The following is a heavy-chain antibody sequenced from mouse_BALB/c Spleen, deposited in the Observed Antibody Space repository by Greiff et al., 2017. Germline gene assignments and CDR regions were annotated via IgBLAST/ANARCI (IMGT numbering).Heavy chain of an antibody. V-gene: IGHV5-17*02. J-gene: IGHJ4*01. CDR1: GFTFSSFG. CDR2: ISSGSSTI. D-gene: IGHD4-1*01. Sequence: EVKLMESGGGLVQPGGSRKLSCAASGFTFSSFGMHWVRQAPEKGLEWVAYISSGSSTIYYADTVKGRFTISRDNPKNTLFLQTTSLRSEDTAMYYCARFKLGDMDYWGQGTSVTVSS. CDR3: ARFKLGDMDY.